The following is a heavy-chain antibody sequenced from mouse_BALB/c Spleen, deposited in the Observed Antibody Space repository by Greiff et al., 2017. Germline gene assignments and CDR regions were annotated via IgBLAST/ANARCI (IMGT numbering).Heavy chain of an antibody. D-gene: IGHD2-3*01. Sequence: EVLLVESGGGLVQPGGSLKLSCAASGFTFSSYAMSWVRQTPEKRLEWVASISSGGSTYYPDSVKGRFTISRDNARNILYLQMSSLRSEDTAMYYCARGQEGGYYDYAMDYWGQGTSVTVSS. CDR3: ARGQEGGYYDYAMDY. CDR2: ISSGGST. V-gene: IGHV5-6-5*01. J-gene: IGHJ4*01. CDR1: GFTFSSYA.